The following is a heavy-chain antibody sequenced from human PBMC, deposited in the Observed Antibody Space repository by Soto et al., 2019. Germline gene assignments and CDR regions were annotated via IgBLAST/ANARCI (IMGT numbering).Heavy chain of an antibody. J-gene: IGHJ4*02. CDR1: GGPIKTGDYY. CDR3: ARAGLSYGHLLF. V-gene: IGHV4-30-4*01. Sequence: SETLSLTCNVSGGPIKTGDYYWNWIRQPPGKGLEWIGCVFYSGATNYSPSLKSRAAISMDTSKNQFSLSLTSVTAADTAVYYCARAGLSYGHLLFWGQGIRVTVSS. D-gene: IGHD3-10*01. CDR2: VFYSGAT.